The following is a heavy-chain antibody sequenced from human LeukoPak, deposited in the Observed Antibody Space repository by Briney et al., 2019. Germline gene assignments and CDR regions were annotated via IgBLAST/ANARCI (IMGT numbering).Heavy chain of an antibody. Sequence: TSETLSLTCAVYGGSFSGPYWSWIRQSPGKGLEWIGEINHSGSTNYNPSLKSRVTISKDTSKNQFSLKLSSVNAADTAEYYCARGGWVLVGAFDIWGQGTMVTVSS. CDR2: INHSGST. V-gene: IGHV4-34*01. CDR1: GGSFSGPY. J-gene: IGHJ3*02. CDR3: ARGGWVLVGAFDI. D-gene: IGHD6-6*01.